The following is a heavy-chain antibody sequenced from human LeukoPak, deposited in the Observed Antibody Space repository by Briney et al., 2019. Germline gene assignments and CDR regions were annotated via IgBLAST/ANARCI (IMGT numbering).Heavy chain of an antibody. J-gene: IGHJ4*02. CDR2: ISGSGGST. D-gene: IGHD3-22*01. V-gene: IGHV3-23*01. CDR1: GFTFSSYA. Sequence: PGGSLRLSCAASGFTFSSYAMSWVRQAPGKGLEWVSAISGSGGSTYYADSVKGRFTISRDNSKNTLYLQMNSLRAEDTAVYYCAKLDLDSSGYYGDYWGQGTLVTVSS. CDR3: AKLDLDSSGYYGDY.